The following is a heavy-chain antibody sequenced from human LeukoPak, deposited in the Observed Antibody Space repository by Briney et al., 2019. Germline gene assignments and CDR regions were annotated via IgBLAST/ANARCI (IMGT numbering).Heavy chain of an antibody. J-gene: IGHJ5*02. Sequence: ASVKVSCKASGYTFTSYDINWVRQATGQGLEWMGWMNPNSGNTGYAQKFQGRVTMTRNTSISTAYMELSSLSSEDTAVYYCARSYGSGSYTWFDPWGQGTLVTVSS. CDR1: GYTFTSYD. CDR3: ARSYGSGSYTWFDP. CDR2: MNPNSGNT. V-gene: IGHV1-8*01. D-gene: IGHD3-10*01.